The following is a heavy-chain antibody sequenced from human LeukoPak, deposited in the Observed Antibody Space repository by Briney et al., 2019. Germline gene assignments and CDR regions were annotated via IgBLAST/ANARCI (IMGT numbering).Heavy chain of an antibody. CDR3: ARGGSWYSP. Sequence: GGSLRLSCAASGFTFDDYAMHWVRQAPGKGLEWVSGISWNSGSIGYADSVKGRFTISRDNAKNSLYLQMNSLRAEDTAIYYCARGGSWYSPWGQGTLVTVSS. V-gene: IGHV3-9*01. D-gene: IGHD6-13*01. CDR2: ISWNSGSI. J-gene: IGHJ5*02. CDR1: GFTFDDYA.